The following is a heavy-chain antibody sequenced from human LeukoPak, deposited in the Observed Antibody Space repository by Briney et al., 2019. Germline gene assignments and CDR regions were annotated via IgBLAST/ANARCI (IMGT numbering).Heavy chain of an antibody. V-gene: IGHV3-23*01. D-gene: IGHD3-22*01. CDR3: AKSDGPRRRYYDSSGLLDSLFDY. CDR2: ISGSGGST. Sequence: GGSLRLSCAASGFTFSSYEMNWVRQAPGKGLEWVSAISGSGGSTYYADSVKGRFTISRDNSKNTLYLQMNSLRAEDTAVYYCAKSDGPRRRYYDSSGLLDSLFDYWGQGTLVTVSS. CDR1: GFTFSSYE. J-gene: IGHJ4*02.